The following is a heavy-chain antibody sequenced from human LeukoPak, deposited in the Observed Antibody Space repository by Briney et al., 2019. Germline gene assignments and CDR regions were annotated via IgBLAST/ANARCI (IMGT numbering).Heavy chain of an antibody. CDR1: GGSIGTYY. D-gene: IGHD3-16*02. J-gene: IGHJ6*03. V-gene: IGHV4-59*08. CDR2: IYVTGT. CDR3: ARHIGGGIEDMDV. Sequence: SETLSLTCTVSGGSIGTYYWSWIRQSPGKGLEWIGYIYVTGTRYNPYLQSRVTISVDRSRNQFFLKMSYVTAADTPVYYCARHIGGGIEDMDVWGKGTKVIVSS.